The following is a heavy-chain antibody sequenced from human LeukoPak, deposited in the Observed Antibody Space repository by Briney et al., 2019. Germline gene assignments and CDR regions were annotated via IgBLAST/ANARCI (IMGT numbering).Heavy chain of an antibody. D-gene: IGHD3-3*01. CDR2: IYTSGST. CDR1: GGSISSGSYY. J-gene: IGHJ5*02. Sequence: PSQTLSLTCTVSGGSISSGSYYWSWIRQPAGKGLEWIGRIYTSGSTNYNPSLKSRVTISVDTSKNQFSLKLSSVTAADTAVYYCARDLSMGSIFGVVITWFDPWGQGTLVTVSS. CDR3: ARDLSMGSIFGVVITWFDP. V-gene: IGHV4-61*02.